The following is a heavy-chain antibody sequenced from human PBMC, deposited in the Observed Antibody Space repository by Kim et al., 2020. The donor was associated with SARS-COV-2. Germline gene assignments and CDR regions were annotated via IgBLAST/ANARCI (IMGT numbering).Heavy chain of an antibody. V-gene: IGHV5-10-1*01. CDR3: ARQYGDYHY. D-gene: IGHD4-17*01. J-gene: IGHJ4*02. CDR2: IDPSDSYT. CDR1: GYSFTSYW. Sequence: GEALKISCKGSGYSFTSYWISWVRQMPGKGLEWMGRIDPSDSYTNYSPSFQGHVTISADKSISTAYLQWSSLKASDAAMDYCARQYGDYHYWGQGTLVTVSS.